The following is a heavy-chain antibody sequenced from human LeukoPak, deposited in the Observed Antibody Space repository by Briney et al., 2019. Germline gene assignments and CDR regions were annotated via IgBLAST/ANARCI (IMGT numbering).Heavy chain of an antibody. CDR1: GGSISSYY. J-gene: IGHJ4*02. D-gene: IGHD6-13*01. CDR2: IYYSGTT. Sequence: PAETLSLTCTVAGGSISSYYWSWIRQPPGKGLEWIGYIYYSGTTNYNPSLKSRVTISVDTSKNQFSLKLSSVTAADTAVYYCARGVYIAAAQYGYWGQGTLVTVSS. V-gene: IGHV4-59*01. CDR3: ARGVYIAAAQYGY.